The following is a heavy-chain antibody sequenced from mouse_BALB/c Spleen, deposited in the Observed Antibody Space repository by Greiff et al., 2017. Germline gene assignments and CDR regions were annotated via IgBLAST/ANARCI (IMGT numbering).Heavy chain of an antibody. CDR1: GFNIKDTY. CDR3: GPGLTY. J-gene: IGHJ3*01. Sequence: VQLKQSGAELVKPGASVKLSCTASGFNIKDTYMHWVKQRPEQGLEWIGRIDPANGNTKYDPKFQGKATITADTSSNTAYLQLSSLTSEDTAVYYCGPGLTYWGQGTLVTVSA. CDR2: IDPANGNT. V-gene: IGHV14-3*02.